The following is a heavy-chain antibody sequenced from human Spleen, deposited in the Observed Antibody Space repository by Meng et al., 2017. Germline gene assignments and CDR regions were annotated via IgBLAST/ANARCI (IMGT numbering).Heavy chain of an antibody. CDR1: GFTFSSYW. V-gene: IGHV3-74*01. D-gene: IGHD3-16*01. CDR2: INSDGTTT. Sequence: GESLKISCAASGFTFSSYWMHWVRQAPGKGLVWVSRINSDGTTTTYADSVKGRFTISRDNAKNSLYLQMNSLRGEDTAVYYCARVPTFGGVWTYHFDHWGQGTRVNVSS. J-gene: IGHJ4*02. CDR3: ARVPTFGGVWTYHFDH.